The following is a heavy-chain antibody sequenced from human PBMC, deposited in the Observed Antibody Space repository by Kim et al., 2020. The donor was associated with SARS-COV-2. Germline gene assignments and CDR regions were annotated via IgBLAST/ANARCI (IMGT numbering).Heavy chain of an antibody. V-gene: IGHV4-59*08. Sequence: SETLSLTCTVSGGSISSYYWSWIRQPPGKGLEWIGYIYYSGSTNYNPSLKSRVTISVDTSKNQFSLKLSSVTAADTAVYYCARQTGYVGTDYWGQGTLVTVSS. J-gene: IGHJ4*02. CDR3: ARQTGYVGTDY. CDR2: IYYSGST. D-gene: IGHD3-16*01. CDR1: GGSISSYY.